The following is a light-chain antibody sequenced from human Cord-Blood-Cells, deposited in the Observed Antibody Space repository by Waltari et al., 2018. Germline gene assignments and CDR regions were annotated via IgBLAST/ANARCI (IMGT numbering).Light chain of an antibody. J-gene: IGKJ1*01. CDR1: PSLLHSNGYNH. V-gene: IGKV2-28*01. Sequence: DIVMTQSPLSVPVTPGEPASISCRSSPSLLHSNGYNHLDWYLQKPGQSPQLLIYLGSNRASGVPDRFSGSGSGTDFTLKISRVEAEDVWVYYCMQALQTPRTFGQGTKVEIK. CDR2: LGS. CDR3: MQALQTPRT.